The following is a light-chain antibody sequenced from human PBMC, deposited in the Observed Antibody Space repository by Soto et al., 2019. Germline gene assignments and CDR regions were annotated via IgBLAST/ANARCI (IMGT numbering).Light chain of an antibody. J-gene: IGLJ1*01. CDR3: SSYAGNSTLV. CDR1: GSDIGGYNY. Sequence: QSALTQPASVSGSPRQSITISCTGTGSDIGGYNYVSWYQQHPGKAPKLMIYDVTYRPSGISNRFSGSKSGNTASLTISGLQADDEAEYYCSSYAGNSTLVFGTGTQLTVL. V-gene: IGLV2-14*01. CDR2: DVT.